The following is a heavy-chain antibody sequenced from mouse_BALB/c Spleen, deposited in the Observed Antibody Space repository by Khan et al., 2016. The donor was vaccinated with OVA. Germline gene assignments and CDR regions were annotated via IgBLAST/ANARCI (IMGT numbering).Heavy chain of an antibody. V-gene: IGHV2-6-4*01. Sequence: QVQLKESGPGLVAPSQSLSITCTVSGFSLSRYNVHWIRQPPGKGLEWLGMIWSGGSTDYNSAVKSRLSISKDNSTSQVFLKMNSLQTDDTAMYYCARAYGSSVGYYAMDYWGQGTSVTVSA. J-gene: IGHJ4*01. D-gene: IGHD1-1*01. CDR1: GFSLSRYN. CDR3: ARAYGSSVGYYAMDY. CDR2: IWSGGST.